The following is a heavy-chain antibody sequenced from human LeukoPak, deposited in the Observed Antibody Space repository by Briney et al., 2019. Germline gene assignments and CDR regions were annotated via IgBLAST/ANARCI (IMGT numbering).Heavy chain of an antibody. D-gene: IGHD1-7*01. CDR3: ARLTGTTPRFDP. CDR2: IYTSGST. J-gene: IGHJ5*02. V-gene: IGHV4-61*08. Sequence: SETLSLTCTVSGGSISSGGYYWSWIRQPPGKGLEWIGYIYTSGSTNYNPSLKSRVTISVDTSKNQFSLKLSSVTAADTAVHYCARLTGTTPRFDPWGQGTLVTVSS. CDR1: GGSISSGGYY.